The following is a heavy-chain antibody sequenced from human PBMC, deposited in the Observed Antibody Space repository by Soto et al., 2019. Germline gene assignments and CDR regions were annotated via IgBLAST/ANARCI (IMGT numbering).Heavy chain of an antibody. D-gene: IGHD6-19*01. CDR1: GFTFSSYG. CDR3: ARGLSTVAGDAFDI. V-gene: IGHV3-33*01. J-gene: IGHJ3*02. CDR2: IWYDGSNK. Sequence: QVQLVESGGGVVQPGRSLRLSCAASGFTFSSYGMHWVRQAPGKGLEWVAVIWYDGSNKYYADSVKGRFTNSRDNSKSTLYLQMNSLRAEDTAVYYCARGLSTVAGDAFDIWGQGTMVTVSS.